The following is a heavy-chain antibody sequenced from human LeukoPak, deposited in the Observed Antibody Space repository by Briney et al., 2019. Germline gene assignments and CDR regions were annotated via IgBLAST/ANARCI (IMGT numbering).Heavy chain of an antibody. D-gene: IGHD4-23*01. Sequence: SETLSLTCAVSGGSISSGGYSWSWIRQPPGKGLEWIGYIYRSGSTYYNPSLKSRVTISVDRSKNQFSLKLSSVTAAHTAVYYCASGGTNYFDYWGQGTLVTVSS. CDR1: GGSISSGGYS. J-gene: IGHJ4*02. CDR3: ASGGTNYFDY. CDR2: IYRSGST. V-gene: IGHV4-30-2*01.